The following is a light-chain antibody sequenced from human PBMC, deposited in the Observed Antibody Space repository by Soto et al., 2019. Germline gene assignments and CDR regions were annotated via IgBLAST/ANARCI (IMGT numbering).Light chain of an antibody. CDR3: LHYLTYPWT. CDR2: DGS. CDR1: QRISSW. Sequence: DIQMTLSPSTLSAFVGDRVTITCRASQRISSWLAWYKQKLGKAPSLLIYDGSILKSGVRTAFSGNGSGTEFALTVSSLHPDDFTTYCSLHYLTYPWTYRQGTKVDTK. V-gene: IGKV1-5*01. J-gene: IGKJ1*01.